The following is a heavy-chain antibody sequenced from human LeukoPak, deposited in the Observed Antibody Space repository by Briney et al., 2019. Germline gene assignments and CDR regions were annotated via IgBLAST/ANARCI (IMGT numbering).Heavy chain of an antibody. CDR3: ARESLSIAAQNWFDP. D-gene: IGHD6-6*01. J-gene: IGHJ5*02. CDR1: GGSISSGSYY. CDR2: IYTSGST. Sequence: PSETLSLTCTVSGGSISSGSYYWSWIRQPAGKGLEWIGRIYTSGSTNYNPSLESRVTISVDTSKNQFSLKLSSVTAADTAVYYCARESLSIAAQNWFDPWGQGTLVTVSS. V-gene: IGHV4-61*02.